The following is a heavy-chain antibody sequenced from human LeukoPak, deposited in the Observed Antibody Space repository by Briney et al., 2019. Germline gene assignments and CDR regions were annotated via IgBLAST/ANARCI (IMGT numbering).Heavy chain of an antibody. J-gene: IGHJ4*02. CDR1: GYTFTGYY. CDR2: INPNSGGT. CDR3: AREDTVSEGDFDY. Sequence: ASVKVSCKASGYTFTGYYMHWVRQAPGQGHEWMGWINPNSGGTNYAQKFQGRVTMTRDTSISTAYMELSRLRSDDTAVYYCAREDTVSEGDFDYWGQGTLVTVSS. V-gene: IGHV1-2*02. D-gene: IGHD5/OR15-5a*01.